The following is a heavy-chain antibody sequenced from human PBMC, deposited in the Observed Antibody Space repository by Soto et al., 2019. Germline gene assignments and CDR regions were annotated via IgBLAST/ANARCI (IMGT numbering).Heavy chain of an antibody. Sequence: SETLSLTCTVSGGSISGYFWSWIRQPPGKGLERIGYIYYTGSTNYNPSLNSRVTISVDTSKNQFSLKLTSVTAADTAVYYCARQGSSSPFDYWGQGTLVTVSS. J-gene: IGHJ4*02. CDR1: GGSISGYF. CDR3: ARQGSSSPFDY. CDR2: IYYTGST. D-gene: IGHD6-13*01. V-gene: IGHV4-59*08.